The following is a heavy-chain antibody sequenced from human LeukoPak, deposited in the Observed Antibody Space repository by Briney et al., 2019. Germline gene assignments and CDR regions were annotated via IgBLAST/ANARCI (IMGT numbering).Heavy chain of an antibody. V-gene: IGHV3-74*01. Sequence: GGSLRLSCAASGFTFSSYWMHWVRQAPGKGLVWVSRINSGGTTTTYADSVKGRFTISRDNAENTLYLQMNSLRAEGTAVYFCASRVNSARSFDYWGQGSLVTVSS. J-gene: IGHJ4*02. CDR1: GFTFSSYW. D-gene: IGHD2/OR15-2a*01. CDR2: INSGGTTT. CDR3: ASRVNSARSFDY.